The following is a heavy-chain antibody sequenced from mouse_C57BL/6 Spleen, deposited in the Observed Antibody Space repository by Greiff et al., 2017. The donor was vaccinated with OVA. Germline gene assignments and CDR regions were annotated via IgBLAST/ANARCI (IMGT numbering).Heavy chain of an antibody. CDR2: IDPETGGT. Sequence: QVQLKEPGAELVRPGASVTLSCKASGYTFTDYEMHWVKQTPVHGLEWIGAIDPETGGTAYNQKFKGKAILTADKSSSTAYMELRSLTSEDSAVYYGTRYYDYDEDYWGQGTTLTVSS. J-gene: IGHJ2*01. CDR3: TRYYDYDEDY. CDR1: GYTFTDYE. V-gene: IGHV1-15*01. D-gene: IGHD2-4*01.